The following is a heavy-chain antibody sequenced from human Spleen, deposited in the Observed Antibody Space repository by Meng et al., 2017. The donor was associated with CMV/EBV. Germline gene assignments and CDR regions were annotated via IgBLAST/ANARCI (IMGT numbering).Heavy chain of an antibody. D-gene: IGHD3-22*01. J-gene: IGHJ5*02. CDR2: INPNTGTP. CDR1: GYSFSDYY. Sequence: GYSFSDYYIYWVRQAPGQGLERMAWINPNTGTPDYAQKFRGRVTVTRDTSITTASMELTRLTSDDTAVYYCARDVSRPGLYIGYFSSWGQGTLVTVSS. V-gene: IGHV1-2*02. CDR3: ARDVSRPGLYIGYFSS.